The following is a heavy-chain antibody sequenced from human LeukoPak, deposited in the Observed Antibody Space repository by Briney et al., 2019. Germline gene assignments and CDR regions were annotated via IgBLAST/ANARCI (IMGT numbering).Heavy chain of an antibody. CDR1: GGSISSSSYY. J-gene: IGHJ4*02. V-gene: IGHV4-39*07. D-gene: IGHD3-22*01. CDR3: ARGLDYTYYYDSSGYLYYFDY. CDR2: IYYSGST. Sequence: SETLSLTCTVSGGSISSSSYYWGWIRQPPGKGLEWIGSIYYSGSTYYNPSLKSRVTISVDTSKNQFSLKLSSVTAADTAVYYCARGLDYTYYYDSSGYLYYFDYWGQGTLVTVSS.